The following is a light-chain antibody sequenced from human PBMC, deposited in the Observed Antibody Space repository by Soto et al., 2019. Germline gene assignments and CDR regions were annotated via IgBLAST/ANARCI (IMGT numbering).Light chain of an antibody. V-gene: IGKV2-24*01. CDR1: QSLVHGDRNTY. Sequence: EIVMTQTPLSAPVTLGQSASISCRSSQSLVHGDRNTYLSWFHQRPGHPPRLLIYKVSKRFSGVPDRFGGSGSGTYFTLKIDRVEADDVGLYYCMQLSHFPWTFGQGTKVEV. CDR3: MQLSHFPWT. J-gene: IGKJ1*01. CDR2: KVS.